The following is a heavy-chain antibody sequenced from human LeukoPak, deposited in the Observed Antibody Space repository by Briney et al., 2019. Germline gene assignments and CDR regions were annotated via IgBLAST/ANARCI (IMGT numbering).Heavy chain of an antibody. Sequence: GGSLTLSCAVSGFTFDDYAMHWVRQAPGKGLEWVSGISWNSGSIVYAGSVKGRFTISRDNAKNSLYLQMNSLRAEDMALYYCAKGVATITSLNWYFDLWGRGTLVTVSS. J-gene: IGHJ2*01. V-gene: IGHV3-9*03. D-gene: IGHD5-12*01. CDR1: GFTFDDYA. CDR2: ISWNSGSI. CDR3: AKGVATITSLNWYFDL.